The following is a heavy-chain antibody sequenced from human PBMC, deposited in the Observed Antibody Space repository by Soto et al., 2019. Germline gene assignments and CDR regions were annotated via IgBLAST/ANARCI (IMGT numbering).Heavy chain of an antibody. V-gene: IGHV1-18*01. CDR2: ISAYNGNT. CDR3: ARGRTYGSGSRHQNPKNYYYYGMDV. Sequence: ASVKVSCKASGYTFTSYGISWVRQAPGQGLEWMGWISAYNGNTNYAQKLQGRVTMTTDTSTSTAYMELRSLRSDDTAVYYCARGRTYGSGSRHQNPKNYYYYGMDVWGQGTTVTVSS. J-gene: IGHJ6*02. D-gene: IGHD3-10*01. CDR1: GYTFTSYG.